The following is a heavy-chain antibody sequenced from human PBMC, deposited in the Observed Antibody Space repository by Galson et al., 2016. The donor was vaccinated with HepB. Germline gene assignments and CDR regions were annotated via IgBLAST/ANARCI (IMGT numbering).Heavy chain of an antibody. Sequence: SETLSLTCTVSGASISSTNWWTWVRQSPEQGLEWIGEVYREGSTNYNPSLKGRVSLSVDKSRNQFFLDLTSLTAADTAVYFCPRLSSPSYYLDFRGQGILVTVSS. CDR1: GASISSTNW. CDR3: PRLSSPSYYLDF. V-gene: IGHV4-4*02. CDR2: VYREGST. D-gene: IGHD6-6*01. J-gene: IGHJ4*02.